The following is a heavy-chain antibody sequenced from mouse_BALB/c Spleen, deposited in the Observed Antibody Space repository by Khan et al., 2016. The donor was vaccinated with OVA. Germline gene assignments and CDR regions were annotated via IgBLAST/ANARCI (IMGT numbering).Heavy chain of an antibody. CDR1: GYTFTSYW. CDR2: TNPTNGRT. V-gene: IGHV1S81*02. D-gene: IGHD1-1*01. Sequence: VQLQQSGAELVKAGASVKMSCKASGYTFTSYWLHWVKQRLGQGLEWFAETNPTNGRTYYNEKFKSKATLTVDKSSSTAYMLLSGPTFEDSAVYYCTRIKKIVAPSFDYWGQGTSVTVSS. J-gene: IGHJ2*02. CDR3: TRIKKIVAPSFDY.